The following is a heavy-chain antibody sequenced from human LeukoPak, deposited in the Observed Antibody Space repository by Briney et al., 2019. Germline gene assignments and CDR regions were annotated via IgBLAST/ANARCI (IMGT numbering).Heavy chain of an antibody. CDR3: AKDHYGSGWYKYYFDY. CDR2: IYSGGST. J-gene: IGHJ4*02. D-gene: IGHD6-19*01. CDR1: GFTVSSNY. Sequence: HPGGSLRLSCAASGFTVSSNYMSWVRQAPGKGLEWVSVIYSGGSTYYADSVKGRFTIPRDNSKNTLDLQMNSLRAEDTAVYYCAKDHYGSGWYKYYFDYWGQGTLVTVSS. V-gene: IGHV3-66*01.